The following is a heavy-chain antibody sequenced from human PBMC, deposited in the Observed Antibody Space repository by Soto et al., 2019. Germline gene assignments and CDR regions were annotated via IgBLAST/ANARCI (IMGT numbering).Heavy chain of an antibody. CDR2: ISAYNGNT. D-gene: IGHD3-10*01. J-gene: IGHJ4*02. CDR3: ARDRGAQIVDY. CDR1: GYTFTSYG. Sequence: QVQLVQSGAEVKKPGASVKVSCKASGYTFTSYGISWVRQAPGQGLEWMGWISAYNGNTKNAQKLQGRVTMTTDTSTSTAYIELRSLRSDDTAVYYCARDRGAQIVDYWGQGTLVTVSS. V-gene: IGHV1-18*01.